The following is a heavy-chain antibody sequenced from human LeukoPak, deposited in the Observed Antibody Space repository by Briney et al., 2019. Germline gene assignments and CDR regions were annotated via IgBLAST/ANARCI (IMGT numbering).Heavy chain of an antibody. CDR2: INPNSGGT. D-gene: IGHD3-22*01. V-gene: IGHV1-2*02. CDR1: GHTFTGYY. Sequence: ASVKVSCKASGHTFTGYYMHWVRQAPGQGLEWMGWINPNSGGTNYAQKFQGRVTMTRDTSISTAYMELSRLRSDDTAVYYCAREEFGDYDSSGYPATFDYWGQGTLVTVSS. J-gene: IGHJ4*02. CDR3: AREEFGDYDSSGYPATFDY.